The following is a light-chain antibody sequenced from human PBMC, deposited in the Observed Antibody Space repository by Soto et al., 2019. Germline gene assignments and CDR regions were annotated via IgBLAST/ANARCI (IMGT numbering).Light chain of an antibody. J-gene: IGKJ1*01. CDR2: GTS. CDR1: QTISSSY. Sequence: EIVLTQSPGTLSVSPGERATLSCRASQTISSSYLAWYQQKPGQAPSLLIDGTSSRATGIPDRFSGSGSGTDFALTISRLEPEDSAMYYCEQYGSWTFGEGTKVESK. V-gene: IGKV3-20*01. CDR3: EQYGSWT.